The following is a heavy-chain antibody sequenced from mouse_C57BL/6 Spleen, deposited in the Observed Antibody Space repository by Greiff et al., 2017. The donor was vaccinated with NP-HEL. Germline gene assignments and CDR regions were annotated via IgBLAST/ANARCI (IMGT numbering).Heavy chain of an antibody. J-gene: IGHJ2*01. V-gene: IGHV1-50*01. CDR1: GYTFTSYW. CDR2: IDPSDSYT. Sequence: QVQLQQSGAELVKPGASVKLSCKASGYTFTSYWMQWVKQRPGQGLEWIGEIDPSDSYTTYNQKIKGKATLTVDTSSSTAYMQLSSLTSEDSAVYYCARSDYYGSSYGYWGQGPTLTVSS. CDR3: ARSDYYGSSYGY. D-gene: IGHD1-1*01.